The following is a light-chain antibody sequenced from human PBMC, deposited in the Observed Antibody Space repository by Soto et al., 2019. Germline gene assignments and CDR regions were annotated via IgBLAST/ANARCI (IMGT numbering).Light chain of an antibody. Sequence: EIVMTQSPATLSVSPGERATLSCRASQSFSSNLAWYQQKPGQAPRLLIYGASTRATGIPARFSGSGSGTEFTLTISSLQSEDYAVYYCHQYNNWPPWTFGQGTKVDIK. J-gene: IGKJ1*01. CDR2: GAS. CDR3: HQYNNWPPWT. V-gene: IGKV3-15*01. CDR1: QSFSSN.